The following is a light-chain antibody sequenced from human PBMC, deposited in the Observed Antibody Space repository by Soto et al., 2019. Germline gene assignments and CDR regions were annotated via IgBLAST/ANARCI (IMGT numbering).Light chain of an antibody. CDR2: GAF. CDR1: QSVSSN. Sequence: VLTHSPATLSLSPGERATLSFRASQSVSSNLAWYQQKPGQAPRLLIHGAFTRVTGVPARFSGSGFGTEFTLTITGLQSEDFAIYYCHQYRIWWTFGQGTKVDIK. CDR3: HQYRIWWT. V-gene: IGKV3-15*01. J-gene: IGKJ1*01.